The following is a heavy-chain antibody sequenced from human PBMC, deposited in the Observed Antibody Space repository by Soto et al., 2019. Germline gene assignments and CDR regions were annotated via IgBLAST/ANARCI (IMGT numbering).Heavy chain of an antibody. J-gene: IGHJ3*02. CDR3: ARHRDTTGVGECAFDI. CDR1: GGSINSGGYY. V-gene: IGHV4-39*01. CDR2: FHFTRGI. Sequence: SETLSLTCTVSGGSINSGGYYWSWIRQHPGEGLEWIGSFHFTRGIYYDPSLRSRVTIFADTSENQVSLKLNSVTAADTAMYYCARHRDTTGVGECAFDIWGPGTMVTVSS. D-gene: IGHD1-26*01.